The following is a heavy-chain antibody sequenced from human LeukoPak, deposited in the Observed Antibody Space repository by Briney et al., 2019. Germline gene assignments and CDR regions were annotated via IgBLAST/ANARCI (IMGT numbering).Heavy chain of an antibody. D-gene: IGHD4-17*01. V-gene: IGHV1-69*06. CDR3: AGGYGDYVGEAFDI. CDR2: IIPIFGTA. Sequence: GASVKVSCKASGGTFSSYAISWVRQAPGQGLEWMGGIIPIFGTANYAQKFQGRVTITADKSTSTAYMELSSLRSEDTAVYYCAGGYGDYVGEAFDIWGQGTMVTVSS. CDR1: GGTFSSYA. J-gene: IGHJ3*02.